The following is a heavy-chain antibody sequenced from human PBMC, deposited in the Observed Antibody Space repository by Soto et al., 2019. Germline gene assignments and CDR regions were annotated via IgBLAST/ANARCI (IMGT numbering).Heavy chain of an antibody. CDR2: ISGSGGST. CDR3: AKTQYSGYDISLNLDT. CDR1: GFTFSSYA. J-gene: IGHJ5*02. Sequence: EVQLLESGGGLVQPGGSLRLSCAASGFTFSSYAMTWVRQVPRKGLEWVSGISGSGGSTYYADSVKGRFTSSRATSKDALYLEINNLTTEETAVEYCAKTQYSGYDISLNLDTGGQGTLVTVST. D-gene: IGHD5-12*01. V-gene: IGHV3-23*01.